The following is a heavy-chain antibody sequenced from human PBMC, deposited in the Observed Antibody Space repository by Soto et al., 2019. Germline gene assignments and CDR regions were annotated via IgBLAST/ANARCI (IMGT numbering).Heavy chain of an antibody. CDR3: ARGPYYDFWSGHRGFDY. Sequence: PSETLSLTCAVSGGSIGSGDYSWSWIRQPPGKGLEWIGYIFYSGTTYYNPSLKSRVTISVDGSKNQFSLRRSSLTAADTAVYFCARGPYYDFWSGHRGFDYWGQGTLVTVSS. CDR2: IFYSGTT. CDR1: GGSIGSGDYS. D-gene: IGHD3-3*01. J-gene: IGHJ4*02. V-gene: IGHV4-30-2*01.